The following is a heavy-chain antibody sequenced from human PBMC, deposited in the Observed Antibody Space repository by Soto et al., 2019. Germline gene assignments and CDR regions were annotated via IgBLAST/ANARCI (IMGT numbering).Heavy chain of an antibody. CDR1: GGSISSYY. CDR2: IYYSGST. J-gene: IGHJ6*02. D-gene: IGHD3-9*01. Sequence: SLTCTVSGGSISSYYWSWIRQPPGKGLEWIGYIYYSGSTNYNPSLKSRVTISVDTSKNQFSLKLSSVTAADTAVYYCARDWAYYDILTGYSYYYYGMDVWGQGTTVTVSS. V-gene: IGHV4-59*01. CDR3: ARDWAYYDILTGYSYYYYGMDV.